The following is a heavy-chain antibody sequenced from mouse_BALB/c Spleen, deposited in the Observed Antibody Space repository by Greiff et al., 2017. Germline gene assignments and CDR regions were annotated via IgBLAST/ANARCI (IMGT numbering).Heavy chain of an antibody. CDR1: GYTFTSYW. CDR2: IYPSDSYT. CDR3: TSAPGYAYFDY. Sequence: QVQLQQPGAELVRPGASVKLSCKASGYTFTSYWINWVKQRPGQGLEWIGNIYPSDSYTNYNQKFKDKATLTVDKSSSTAYMQLSSPTSEDSAVYYCTSAPGYAYFDYWGQGTTLTVSS. D-gene: IGHD2-14*01. J-gene: IGHJ2*01. V-gene: IGHV1-69*02.